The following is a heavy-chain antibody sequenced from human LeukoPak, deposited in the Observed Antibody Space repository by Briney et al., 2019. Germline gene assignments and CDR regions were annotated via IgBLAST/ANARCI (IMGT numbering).Heavy chain of an antibody. CDR2: IIPIFGTA. V-gene: IGHV1-69*05. J-gene: IGHJ4*01. CDR3: ARAHGQLVHWYSYY. CDR1: GGTFSSYA. Sequence: SVKVSCKASGGTFSSYAISWVRQAPGQGLEWMGGIIPIFGTANYAQKFQGRVTITTDESTSTAYMELSSLRSEDTAVYYFARAHGQLVHWYSYYWGQGTLLTAYS. D-gene: IGHD6-13*01.